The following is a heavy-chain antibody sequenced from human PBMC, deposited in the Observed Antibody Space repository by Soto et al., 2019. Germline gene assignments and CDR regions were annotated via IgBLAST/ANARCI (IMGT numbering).Heavy chain of an antibody. V-gene: IGHV3-21*01. CDR1: GFTFSSYR. J-gene: IGHJ4*02. Sequence: EVQLVESGGGLVKPGGSLRLSCAASGFTFSSYRMNWVRQAPGKGLEWVSSISSSSSYIYYADSVKGRFTISRDNAKNSLYLQMNSLRAEDTAVYYCARELSIAAAGFDYWGQGTLVTVSS. CDR2: ISSSSSYI. D-gene: IGHD6-13*01. CDR3: ARELSIAAAGFDY.